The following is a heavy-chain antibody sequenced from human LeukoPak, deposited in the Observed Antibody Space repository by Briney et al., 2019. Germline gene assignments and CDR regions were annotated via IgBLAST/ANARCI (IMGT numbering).Heavy chain of an antibody. Sequence: PGGSLRLSCAASGFTFSSYGMHWVRQAPGKGLEWVAVIWYDGSNKYYADSVKGRFTISRDNAKNSLYLQMNSLRAEDTAVYYCASYGSGSPSDYWGQGTLVTVSS. D-gene: IGHD3-10*01. J-gene: IGHJ4*02. CDR1: GFTFSSYG. CDR3: ASYGSGSPSDY. CDR2: IWYDGSNK. V-gene: IGHV3-33*03.